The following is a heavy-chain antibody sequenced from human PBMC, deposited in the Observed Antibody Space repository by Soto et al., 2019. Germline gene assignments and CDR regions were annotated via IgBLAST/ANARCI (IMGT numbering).Heavy chain of an antibody. CDR2: IYTSGST. CDR1: GYSISSGYY. J-gene: IGHJ6*02. Sequence: KASETLSLTCAVSGYSISSGYYWSWIRQPAGKGLEWIGRIYTSGSTNYNPSLKSRVTMSLDTSKNQFSLKLTSVTAADTALYYCARGNCSSPNCYSFSGYYGMDVWGQGTTVTVSS. V-gene: IGHV4-4*07. CDR3: ARGNCSSPNCYSFSGYYGMDV. D-gene: IGHD2-2*01.